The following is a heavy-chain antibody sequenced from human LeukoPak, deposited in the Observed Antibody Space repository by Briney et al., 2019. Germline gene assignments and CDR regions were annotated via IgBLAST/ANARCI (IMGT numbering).Heavy chain of an antibody. V-gene: IGHV1-3*04. CDR3: ARDYGSPGYSRTHWFDP. CDR1: GYTFTSYA. J-gene: IGHJ5*02. D-gene: IGHD6-13*01. CDR2: INTGNGNT. Sequence: GASVKVSCKASGYTFTSYAMHWVRQAPGQRLEWMGWINTGNGNTKYSQKFQGRVTITRDTSASTAYMELSSLRSEDTAVYYCARDYGSPGYSRTHWFDPWGQGTLVTVSS.